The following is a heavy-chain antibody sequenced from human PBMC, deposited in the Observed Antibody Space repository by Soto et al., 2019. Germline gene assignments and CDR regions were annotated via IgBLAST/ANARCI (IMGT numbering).Heavy chain of an antibody. CDR3: ARILAGQQVIGENWFDP. CDR1: GVSISSGDYY. J-gene: IGHJ5*02. V-gene: IGHV4-30-4*01. Sequence: SETLSLTCTVSGVSISSGDYYWSWIRQPPGKGLEWIGYIYYSGSTYYNPSLKSRVSISVDTSKNQFSLMLSSVTAADTAMYYCARILAGQQVIGENWFDPWGQGTLVTVSS. CDR2: IYYSGST. D-gene: IGHD2-21*01.